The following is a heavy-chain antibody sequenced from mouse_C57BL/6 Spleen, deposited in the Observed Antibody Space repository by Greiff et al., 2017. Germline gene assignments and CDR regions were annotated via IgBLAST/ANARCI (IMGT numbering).Heavy chain of an antibody. CDR3: GRGGSYSNYVGYFDV. J-gene: IGHJ1*03. D-gene: IGHD2-5*01. V-gene: IGHV5-4*03. CDR2: ISDGGSYT. Sequence: EVKLVESGGGLVKPGGSLKLSCAASGFTFSSYAMSWVRQTPEKRLEWVATISDGGSYTYYPDNVKGRFTISRDNAKNNLYLQMSHLKSEDTAMYYCGRGGSYSNYVGYFDVWGTGTTVTVSS. CDR1: GFTFSSYA.